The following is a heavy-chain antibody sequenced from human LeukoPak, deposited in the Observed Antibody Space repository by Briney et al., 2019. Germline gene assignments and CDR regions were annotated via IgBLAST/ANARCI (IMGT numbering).Heavy chain of an antibody. CDR1: GFTFSTYS. V-gene: IGHV3-23*01. CDR2: ISGSGTVT. J-gene: IGHJ4*02. CDR3: AKTSVGEGRIIGSGYFDN. D-gene: IGHD2-15*01. Sequence: GGSLRLSCAASGFTFSTYSMNWVRQAPGKGLEWVSIISGSGTVTYYADSVKGRFTISRDNSKNTLYLQMNSLRAEDTAVYYCAKTSVGEGRIIGSGYFDNWGQGTLVTVSS.